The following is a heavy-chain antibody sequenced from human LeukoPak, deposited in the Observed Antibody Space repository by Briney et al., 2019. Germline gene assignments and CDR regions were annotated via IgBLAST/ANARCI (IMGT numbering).Heavy chain of an antibody. CDR3: ARLAAAGHSDF. CDR1: EFTFGTYA. J-gene: IGHJ4*02. D-gene: IGHD6-13*01. V-gene: IGHV3-64D*06. Sequence: GGSLRLSCSASEFTFGTYAMLWVRQAPGKGLEYVSAISSNGRDAYYAASVRGRFSISRANSNNTLYLQMSSLRPEDTAMYYCARLAAAGHSDFWGQGALVAVSS. CDR2: ISSNGRDA.